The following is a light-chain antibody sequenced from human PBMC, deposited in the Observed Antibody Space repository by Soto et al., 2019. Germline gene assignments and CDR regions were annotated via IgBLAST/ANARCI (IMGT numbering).Light chain of an antibody. CDR2: GAS. CDR3: QQCNNWPRT. Sequence: EIVLTQSPATLSVSPGEGATLSCRASQSVSGNLAWYQQKPGQAPSLLIYGASTRATGIPARFSGSGSGTDFTPTISSLQSEDFAVYYCQQCNNWPRTFGQGTKLEIK. V-gene: IGKV3-15*01. J-gene: IGKJ2*01. CDR1: QSVSGN.